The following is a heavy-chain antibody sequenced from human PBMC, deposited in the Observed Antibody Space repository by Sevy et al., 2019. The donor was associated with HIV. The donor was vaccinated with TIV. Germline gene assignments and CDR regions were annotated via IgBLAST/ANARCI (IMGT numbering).Heavy chain of an antibody. J-gene: IGHJ6*02. CDR1: GYTFTGYY. CDR3: ARLDGVPADYGMDV. CDR2: INPNSGGT. Sequence: ASVKVSCKASGYTFTGYYMHWVRHAPGQGLEWMGRINPNSGGTNYAQKFQGRVTMTRDTSISTAYMELSRLRSDDTAVYYCARLDGVPADYGMDVWGQGTTVTVSS. V-gene: IGHV1-2*06. D-gene: IGHD2-2*01.